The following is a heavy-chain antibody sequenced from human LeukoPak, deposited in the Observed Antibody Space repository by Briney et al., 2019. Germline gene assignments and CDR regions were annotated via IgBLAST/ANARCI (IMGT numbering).Heavy chain of an antibody. J-gene: IGHJ4*02. CDR2: INSDGSST. Sequence: GGSLRLSCAASGFTFSSYVMSWVSQAPGKGLVWVSRINSDGSSTNYADSVKGRFTISRDNAKNTLYLPVNHRTYNKTAVYYCVRGSHDFDYWCQGTLVTVSS. CDR3: VRGSHDFDY. D-gene: IGHD3-10*01. CDR1: GFTFSSYV. V-gene: IGHV3-74*01.